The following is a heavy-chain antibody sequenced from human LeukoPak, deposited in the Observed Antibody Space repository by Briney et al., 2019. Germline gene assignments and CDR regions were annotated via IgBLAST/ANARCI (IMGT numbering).Heavy chain of an antibody. CDR2: IYYSGSTRYT. V-gene: IGHV4-59*01. Sequence: SETLSLTCDVSGGSLCHYYWNWIRQSPGKGLEWIGNIYYSGSTRYTKYNPSLKSRLTILLNTSRRQVSLTLNSLTAADSAIYYCARAWDWHDGAGRFHLWGQGTLVAVSS. CDR3: ARAWDWHDGAGRFHL. D-gene: IGHD1-1*01. J-gene: IGHJ3*01. CDR1: GGSLCHYY.